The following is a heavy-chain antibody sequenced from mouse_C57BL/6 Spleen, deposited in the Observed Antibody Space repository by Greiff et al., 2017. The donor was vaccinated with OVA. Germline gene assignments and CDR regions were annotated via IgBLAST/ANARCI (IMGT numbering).Heavy chain of an antibody. V-gene: IGHV1-50*01. CDR1: GYTFTSYW. J-gene: IGHJ1*03. D-gene: IGHD1-1*01. CDR2: IDPSDSYT. Sequence: QVQLQQPGAELVKPGASVKLSCKASGYTFTSYWMQWVKQRPGQGLEWIGEIDPSDSYTNYNQKFKGKATLTVDTSSSTAYMQLSSLTAEDSAVYYCARKMTTVVPQLWYCDGWGTGTTVTVSS. CDR3: ARKMTTVVPQLWYCDG.